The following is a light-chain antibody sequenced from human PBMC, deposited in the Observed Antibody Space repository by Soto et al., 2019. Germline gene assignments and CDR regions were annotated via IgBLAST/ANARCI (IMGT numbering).Light chain of an antibody. J-gene: IGLJ1*01. CDR3: SSYAASTKHV. CDR1: SSDVGGYDF. CDR2: EVT. Sequence: QSALTHPPSASGSPGQAITSSCTGTSSDVGGYDFVSWYQQHPGKAPKLMIYEVTKRPSGVPDRFSGSKSGNTASLTVSGLQPEDEADYYCSSYAASTKHVFGTGTKVTVL. V-gene: IGLV2-8*01.